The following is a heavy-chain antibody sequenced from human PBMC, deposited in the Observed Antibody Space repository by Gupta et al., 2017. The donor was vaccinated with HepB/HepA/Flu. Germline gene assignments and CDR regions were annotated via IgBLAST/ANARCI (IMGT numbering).Heavy chain of an antibody. V-gene: IGHV4-4*07. CDR3: ARDSASTGDDCCYYYMDV. J-gene: IGHJ6*03. Sequence: QVQLQESGPGLVKPSETLSLTCTVPGGSISSYYWSWIRQPAGKGLEWIGRIYTSGSTNYNPSLKSRVTMSVDTSKNQFSLKLSSVTAADTAVYYCARDSASTGDDCCYYYMDVWGKGTTVTVSS. CDR2: IYTSGST. D-gene: IGHD7-27*01. CDR1: GGSISSYY.